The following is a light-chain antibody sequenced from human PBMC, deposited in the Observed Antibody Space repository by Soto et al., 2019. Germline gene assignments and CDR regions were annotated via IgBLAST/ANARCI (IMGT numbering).Light chain of an antibody. Sequence: VLTQSPDTLSLSPGDRATLSCRANQRASRQYLSWYQQRPGQPPRLLIYSVSMRADGIPDRFSGSGSGSEFTLTINRLEPEDFALYFCQDFDSPQWTFGQGTKIE. V-gene: IGKV3-20*01. CDR3: QDFDSPQWT. CDR1: QRASRQY. J-gene: IGKJ1*01. CDR2: SVS.